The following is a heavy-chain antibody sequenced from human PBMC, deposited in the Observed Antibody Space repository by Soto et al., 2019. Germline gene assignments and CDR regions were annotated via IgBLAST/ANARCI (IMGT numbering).Heavy chain of an antibody. CDR3: AKNKVRGVPGLYFDY. D-gene: IGHD3-10*01. CDR2: ISYDGSNK. CDR1: GFTFSSYG. Sequence: GGSLRLSCAASGFTFSSYGMHWVRQAPGKGLEWVAVISYDGSNKYYADSVKGRFTISRDNSKNTLYLQMNSLRAEDTAVYYCAKNKVRGVPGLYFDYWGQGTLVTVSS. V-gene: IGHV3-30*18. J-gene: IGHJ4*02.